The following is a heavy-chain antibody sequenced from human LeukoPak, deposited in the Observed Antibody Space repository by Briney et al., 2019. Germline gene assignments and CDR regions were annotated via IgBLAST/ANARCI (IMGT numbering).Heavy chain of an antibody. V-gene: IGHV5-51*01. CDR3: AGARHGDYRWDY. J-gene: IGHJ4*02. CDR2: IHSADSNT. Sequence: GESLQISCKDSGYSFTNYWIGWVRQMPGEGLEWMGIIHSADSNTKYSPSFQGQVTISADKSISTAYLQWSGLKASDTAMYYCAGARHGDYRWDYWGQGTLVTVSS. D-gene: IGHD4-17*01. CDR1: GYSFTNYW.